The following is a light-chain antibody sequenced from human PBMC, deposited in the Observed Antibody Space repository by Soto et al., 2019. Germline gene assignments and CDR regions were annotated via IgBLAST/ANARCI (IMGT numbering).Light chain of an antibody. CDR1: SSNIGLNY. CDR2: RND. V-gene: IGLV1-47*01. J-gene: IGLJ1*01. Sequence: QSVLTQSPSASGTPGQRVTISCSGSSSNIGLNYVYWYQQLPGTAPKLLIYRNDQRPSGVPDRFSGSKSGTSAFLVISGLRSEDEADYYCAAWDDRLSGFYVFGSGTKVTVL. CDR3: AAWDDRLSGFYV.